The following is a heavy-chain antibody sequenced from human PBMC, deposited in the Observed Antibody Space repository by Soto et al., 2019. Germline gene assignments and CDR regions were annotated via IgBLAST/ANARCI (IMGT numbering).Heavy chain of an antibody. D-gene: IGHD2-15*01. CDR3: ASPRYCSGGSCPYYFDY. Sequence: GGSLRLSCAASGFTFSSYSMNWVRQAPGKGLEWVSYISSSSSTIYYADSVKGRFTISRDNAKNSLYLQMNSLRAEDTAVYYCASPRYCSGGSCPYYFDYWGQGTLVTVSS. J-gene: IGHJ4*02. CDR1: GFTFSSYS. CDR2: ISSSSSTI. V-gene: IGHV3-48*01.